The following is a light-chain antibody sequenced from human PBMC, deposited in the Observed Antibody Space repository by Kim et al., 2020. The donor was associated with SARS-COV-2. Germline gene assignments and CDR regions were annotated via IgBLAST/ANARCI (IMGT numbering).Light chain of an antibody. V-gene: IGKV2-28*01. CDR2: LGS. CDR3: MQALQTFT. CDR1: QSLLHSNGYNY. J-gene: IGKJ5*01. Sequence: DIVMTQSPLSLPVTPGEPASISCRSSQSLLHSNGYNYLDWYLQKPGQSPQLLIYLGSNRASGVPDRFSGSGSGTDFTLKISRVEAKDVEVYYCMQALQTFTFSQGTRLEIK.